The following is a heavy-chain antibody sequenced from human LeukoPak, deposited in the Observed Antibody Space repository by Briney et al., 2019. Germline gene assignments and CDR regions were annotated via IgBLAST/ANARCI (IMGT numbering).Heavy chain of an antibody. J-gene: IGHJ4*02. Sequence: SETLSLTCTVSGGSISSDNYYWSWIRQTAGKGLEWIGRIYTRGGTNYNPSLKSRVTISVDTSKNQFSLKLSSVTAADMAVYYCAREHNFWSDYYRDTYYFDYWGQGTLVTVSS. CDR2: IYTRGGT. CDR3: AREHNFWSDYYRDTYYFDY. D-gene: IGHD3-3*01. CDR1: GGSISSDNYY. V-gene: IGHV4-61*02.